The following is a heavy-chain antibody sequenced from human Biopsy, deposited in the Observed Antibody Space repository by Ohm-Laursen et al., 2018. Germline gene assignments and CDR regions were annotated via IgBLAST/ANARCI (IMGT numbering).Heavy chain of an antibody. CDR1: GGTFSSYS. V-gene: IGHV1-69*13. Sequence: SVKVSCKASGGTFSSYSISWVRQAPGQGLEWMGGITPIFGIINHAQKFQGRVTISADESTTTAYMELGSLRSEDTAVYFCAPQTPRDPDILTGAYHYDMAVWGQGTTVTVSS. CDR3: APQTPRDPDILTGAYHYDMAV. CDR2: ITPIFGII. J-gene: IGHJ6*02. D-gene: IGHD3-9*01.